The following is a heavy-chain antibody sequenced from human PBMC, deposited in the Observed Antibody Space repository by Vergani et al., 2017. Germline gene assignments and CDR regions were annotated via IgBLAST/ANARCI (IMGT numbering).Heavy chain of an antibody. CDR3: ASGAVAGQFDY. V-gene: IGHV3-30-3*01. CDR1: GFTFSSYA. Sequence: VQLLESGGGLVQPGGSLRLSCAASGFTFSSYAMSWVRQAPGKGLEWVAVISYDGSNKYYADSVKGRFTISRDNSKNTLYLQMNSLRAEDTAVYYCASGAVAGQFDYWGQGTLVTVSS. CDR2: ISYDGSNK. J-gene: IGHJ4*02. D-gene: IGHD6-19*01.